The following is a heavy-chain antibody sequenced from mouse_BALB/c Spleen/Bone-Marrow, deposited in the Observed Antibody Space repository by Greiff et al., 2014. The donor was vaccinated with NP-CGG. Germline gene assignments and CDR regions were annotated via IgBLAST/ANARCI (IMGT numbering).Heavy chain of an antibody. J-gene: IGHJ4*01. CDR1: GYSITSGYS. CDR3: ARSAYYGSMDY. V-gene: IGHV3-1*02. D-gene: IGHD2-10*01. CDR2: IHYSGST. Sequence: VQLQQSGPDLVKPSQSLSLTCTVTGYSITSGYSWHWIRQLPGNKLEWMGYIHYSGSTNYNPSLKSRISITRDTSKNQFFLQLNSVTTEDTATYYCARSAYYGSMDYWGQGTSVTVSS.